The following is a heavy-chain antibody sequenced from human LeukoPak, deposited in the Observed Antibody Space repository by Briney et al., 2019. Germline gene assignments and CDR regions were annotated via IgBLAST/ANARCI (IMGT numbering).Heavy chain of an antibody. CDR1: GGSLSGYY. CDR3: ARASGVKRAYFDY. D-gene: IGHD3-10*01. Sequence: SETLSLTCAVYGGSLSGYYWSWIRQSPGKGLEWIGEINHGGSTNYNPSLKSRVTISVDTSKNQFSLKLSSVTAADTAVYYCARASGVKRAYFDYWGQGTLVTVSS. V-gene: IGHV4-34*01. J-gene: IGHJ4*02. CDR2: INHGGST.